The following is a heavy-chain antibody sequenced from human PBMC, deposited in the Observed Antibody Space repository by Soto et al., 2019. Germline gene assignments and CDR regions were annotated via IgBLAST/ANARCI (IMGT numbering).Heavy chain of an antibody. CDR3: ARVVERSGFHFDY. J-gene: IGHJ4*02. D-gene: IGHD1-1*01. CDR2: ISSSSSYT. Sequence: GGSLRLSCAASGFTFSDYYMSWIRQAPGKGLEWVSYISSSSSYTNYADSVKGRFTISRDNAKNSLYLQMNSLRAEDTAVYYCARVVERSGFHFDYWGQGTLVTVSS. V-gene: IGHV3-11*06. CDR1: GFTFSDYY.